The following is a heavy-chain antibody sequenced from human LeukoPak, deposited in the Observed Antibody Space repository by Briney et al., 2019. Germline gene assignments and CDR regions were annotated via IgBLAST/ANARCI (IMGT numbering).Heavy chain of an antibody. CDR2: IYTSGST. CDR1: GASISTYY. D-gene: IGHD1-26*01. J-gene: IGHJ4*02. CDR3: TRYGDTSGRGWGFDY. V-gene: IGHV4-4*07. Sequence: PSETLSLARTVSGASISTYYWSSIRQPAGKGLEWIGRIYTSGSTNYNPSLKSRVTISVDKSKNQFSLKNSSVTAADTAVYYCTRYGDTSGRGWGFDYWGQGTLVTVSS.